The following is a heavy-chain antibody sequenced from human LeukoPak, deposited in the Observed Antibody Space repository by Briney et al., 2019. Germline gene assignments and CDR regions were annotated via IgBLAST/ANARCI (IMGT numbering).Heavy chain of an antibody. Sequence: SETLSLTCTASGGSISSRSYYWGWIRQPPGKGLEWIGSIYYSGTTYYKPSLKSRVTISVDTSKNQFSLKLSSVTAADTAVYYCARSYDTNFDYWGQGTLVTVSS. CDR2: IYYSGTT. D-gene: IGHD3-16*01. CDR1: GGSISSRSYY. CDR3: ARSYDTNFDY. J-gene: IGHJ4*02. V-gene: IGHV4-39*07.